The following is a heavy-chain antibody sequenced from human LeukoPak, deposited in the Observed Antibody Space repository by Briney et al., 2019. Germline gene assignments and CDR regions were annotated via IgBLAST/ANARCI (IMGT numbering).Heavy chain of an antibody. D-gene: IGHD2-15*01. Sequence: SETLSLTCTVSGGSISSYYWSWIRQPPGKGLEWIGYIYYSGSTNYNPSLKSRVTISVDTTKNQFSLKLSSVTAADTAVYYCAREPTLFSSWGQGILVTVSS. V-gene: IGHV4-59*01. CDR2: IYYSGST. CDR3: AREPTLFSS. J-gene: IGHJ5*02. CDR1: GGSISSYY.